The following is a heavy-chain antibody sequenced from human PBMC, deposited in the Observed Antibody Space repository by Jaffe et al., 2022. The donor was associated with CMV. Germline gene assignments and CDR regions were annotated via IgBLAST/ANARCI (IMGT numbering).Heavy chain of an antibody. CDR3: ARLSGQTHYFEY. V-gene: IGHV3-72*01. CDR2: IRNKAKSYTT. J-gene: IGHJ4*02. Sequence: EVQLVESGGGLVQPGGSLRLSCATSGFAFSDHYMDWVRQAPGKGLEWVGRIRNKAKSYTTEYAASVKGRFTISRDDSENSVYLQMNSLKTEDAAVYYCARLSGQTHYFEYWGQGTMVTVSS. D-gene: IGHD5-12*01. CDR1: GFAFSDHY.